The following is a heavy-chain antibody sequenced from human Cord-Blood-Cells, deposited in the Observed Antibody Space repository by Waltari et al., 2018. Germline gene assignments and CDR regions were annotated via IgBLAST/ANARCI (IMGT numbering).Heavy chain of an antibody. CDR1: GGSFSGYY. J-gene: IGHJ5*02. CDR3: ARGRGYSYGYRFDP. CDR2: INHSGST. Sequence: QVQLQQWGAGLLKPSETLSLTCAVYGGSFSGYYWSWIRQPPGKGLEWIGEINHSGSTNYNPSLKRRVTISVDTSKNQFSLKLSSVTAADTAVYYCARGRGYSYGYRFDPWGQGTLVTVSS. V-gene: IGHV4-34*01. D-gene: IGHD5-18*01.